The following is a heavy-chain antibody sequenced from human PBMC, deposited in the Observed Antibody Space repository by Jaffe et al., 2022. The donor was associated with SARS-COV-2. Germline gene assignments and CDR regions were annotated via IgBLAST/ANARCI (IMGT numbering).Heavy chain of an antibody. CDR3: TRDATGPLY. CDR1: GFTVSSNY. V-gene: IGHV3-66*02. CDR2: IYSGAGT. J-gene: IGHJ4*02. D-gene: IGHD2-15*01. Sequence: EVQLVESGGGLVQPGGSLRLSCAASGFTVSSNYMSWVRQAPGKGLEWVSVIYSGAGTYYADSVKGRFTISRDNSENTLYLQMNTLRPEDTAVYYCTRDATGPLYWGQGTLVTVSS.